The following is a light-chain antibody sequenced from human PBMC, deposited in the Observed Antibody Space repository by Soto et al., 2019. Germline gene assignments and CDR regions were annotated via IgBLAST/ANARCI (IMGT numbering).Light chain of an antibody. Sequence: QSVLTQPPSASGTPGQTVAISCSGSSSNIGSNTVNWYQQFPGTAPKLLIYGNNQRPSGVPDRLSGSKSDTSASLAISGLLSEDESDYYCATWDDRLNGWVFGGGTKVTVL. J-gene: IGLJ3*02. CDR3: ATWDDRLNGWV. V-gene: IGLV1-44*01. CDR1: SSNIGSNT. CDR2: GNN.